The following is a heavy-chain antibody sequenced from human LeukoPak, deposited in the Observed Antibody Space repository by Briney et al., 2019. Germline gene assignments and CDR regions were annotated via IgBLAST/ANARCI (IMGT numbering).Heavy chain of an antibody. CDR2: IKQDGSEK. CDR1: GFTFNSYW. Sequence: GGSLRLSCAASGFTFNSYWMSWVRQAPGKGLEWVANIKQDGSEKYYVDSVKGRFTISRDNAKNSLYLQLNSLRAEDTAVYYCARSRFYFDYWGQGTLVTVSS. V-gene: IGHV3-7*01. CDR3: ARSRFYFDY. J-gene: IGHJ4*02.